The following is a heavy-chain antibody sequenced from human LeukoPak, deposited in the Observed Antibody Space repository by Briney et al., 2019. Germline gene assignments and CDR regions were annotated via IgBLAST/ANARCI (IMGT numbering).Heavy chain of an antibody. CDR3: AREYDSSGYYSGFDP. CDR2: INAGNGNT. D-gene: IGHD3-22*01. V-gene: IGHV1-3*01. Sequence: ASVKVSCKASGYTFTSYAMHWVRQAPGQRLEWMGWINAGNGNTKYSQKFQGRVTITRDTSASTAYMELSSLRSEDTAVYYCAREYDSSGYYSGFDPWGQGTLVTVSS. CDR1: GYTFTSYA. J-gene: IGHJ5*02.